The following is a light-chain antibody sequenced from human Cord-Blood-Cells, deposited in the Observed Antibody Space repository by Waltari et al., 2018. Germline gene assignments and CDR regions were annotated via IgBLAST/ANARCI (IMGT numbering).Light chain of an antibody. Sequence: EIVLTQSPGTLSLSPGERATLSCRASQSVSSSYLAWYQQKPGQAPRLLIYGASSRATGIPDRFSGRGSGTDVTLTISRLEPEDFAVYYCQQYGSSPWTFGQGTTVEIK. CDR2: GAS. CDR1: QSVSSSY. J-gene: IGKJ1*01. V-gene: IGKV3-20*01. CDR3: QQYGSSPWT.